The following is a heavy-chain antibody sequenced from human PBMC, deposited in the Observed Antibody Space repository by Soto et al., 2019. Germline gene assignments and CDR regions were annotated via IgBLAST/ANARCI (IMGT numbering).Heavy chain of an antibody. V-gene: IGHV4-31*03. J-gene: IGHJ5*02. CDR2: IYYSGST. CDR1: GGSISSGGYY. D-gene: IGHD3-10*01. CDR3: ARDRSLDYYGSGSYWGHFVNWFDP. Sequence: SETLSLTCTVSGGSISSGGYYWSWIRQHPGKGLEWIGYIYYSGSTYYNPSLKSRVTISVDTSKNQFSLKLSSVTAADTAVYYCARDRSLDYYGSGSYWGHFVNWFDPWGQGTLVTVSS.